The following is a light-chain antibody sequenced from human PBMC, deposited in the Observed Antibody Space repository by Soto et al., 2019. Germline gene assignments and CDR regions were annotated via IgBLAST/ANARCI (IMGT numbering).Light chain of an antibody. CDR2: DVS. V-gene: IGLV2-14*01. J-gene: IGLJ1*01. Sequence: QSVLTQPASVSGSPGQSITISCTGTSSDVGGYNYVSWYQQHPGKAPKLMFYDVSNRPSGVSNRFSGSKSGNTASLTISGLQAEDEADYYCSSYTRSSTLEVFGTGTKLTVL. CDR3: SSYTRSSTLEV. CDR1: SSDVGGYNY.